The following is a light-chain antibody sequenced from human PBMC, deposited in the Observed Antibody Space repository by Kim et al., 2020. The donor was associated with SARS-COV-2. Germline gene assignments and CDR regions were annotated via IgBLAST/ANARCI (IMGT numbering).Light chain of an antibody. Sequence: DIVMTQSPLSLPVTPGEPASISCRSSQSLLHSNGYNYLDWYLQKPGQSPQLLIYLGSNRASGVPDRFSGSGSGTDFTLKISRVEAEDVGVYYCMQALQPLYTFGQGTNREI. CDR1: QSLLHSNGYNY. J-gene: IGKJ2*01. CDR3: MQALQPLYT. CDR2: LGS. V-gene: IGKV2-28*01.